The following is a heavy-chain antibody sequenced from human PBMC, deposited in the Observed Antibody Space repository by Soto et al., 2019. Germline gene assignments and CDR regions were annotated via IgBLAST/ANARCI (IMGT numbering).Heavy chain of an antibody. V-gene: IGHV4-59*12. D-gene: IGHD4-17*01. CDR2: IYYSGST. J-gene: IGHJ4*02. CDR1: GGSISSYY. Sequence: SETLSLTCTVSGGSISSYYWSWIRQPPGKGLERIGYIYYSGSTNYNPSLKSRVTISVDTSKNQFSLKLSSVTAADTAVYYCARDRGFDYGDPGGPYHFASWGRGPLDTVSS. CDR3: ARDRGFDYGDPGGPYHFAS.